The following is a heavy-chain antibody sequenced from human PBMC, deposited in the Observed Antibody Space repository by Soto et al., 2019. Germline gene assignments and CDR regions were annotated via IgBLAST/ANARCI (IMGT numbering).Heavy chain of an antibody. CDR1: GGTFSSYA. D-gene: IGHD5-12*01. V-gene: IGHV1-69*12. J-gene: IGHJ6*02. CDR3: ARGRREGYNWGPYYYGMDV. Sequence: QVQLVQSGAEVKKPGSSVKVSCKASGGTFSSYAISWVRQAPGQGLEWMGGIIPIFGTANYAQKFQGRVTITADESTSTAYMELSSLRSEDTAVYYCARGRREGYNWGPYYYGMDVWGQGTTVTVSS. CDR2: IIPIFGTA.